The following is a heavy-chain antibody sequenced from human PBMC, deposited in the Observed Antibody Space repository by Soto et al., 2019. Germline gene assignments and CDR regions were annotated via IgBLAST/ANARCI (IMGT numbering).Heavy chain of an antibody. Sequence: KPSETLSLTCTVSGGSISSGDYYWSWIRQPPGKGLEWIGYIYYSGSTYYNPSLKSRVTISVDTSKNQFSLKLSSVTAADTAVYYCAREIRYYYGMDVWGQGTTVTVSS. CDR1: GGSISSGDYY. CDR3: AREIRYYYGMDV. J-gene: IGHJ6*02. V-gene: IGHV4-30-4*01. CDR2: IYYSGST.